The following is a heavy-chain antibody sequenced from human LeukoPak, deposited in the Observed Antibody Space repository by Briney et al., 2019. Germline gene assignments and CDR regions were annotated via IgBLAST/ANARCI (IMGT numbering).Heavy chain of an antibody. D-gene: IGHD2-15*01. J-gene: IGHJ5*02. V-gene: IGHV3-74*01. CDR2: INDDGSDT. CDR3: VRGGPSTWS. CDR1: GFTFKLYW. Sequence: PGGSLRLSCAASGFTFKLYWMHWVPQVPGKRPVWVSRINDDGSDTIYADSVRGRFTISRDDAKNTVYLQMNNLRAEDTAMYYCVRGGPSTWSWGQGTLVTVSS.